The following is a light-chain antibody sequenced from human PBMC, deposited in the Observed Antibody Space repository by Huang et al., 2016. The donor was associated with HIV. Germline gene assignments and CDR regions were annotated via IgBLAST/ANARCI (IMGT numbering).Light chain of an antibody. Sequence: AIRLTQSPSSLSAATGDRVTITCRASPGISSYLAWYQQKPGQAPKLLIPSASTLQSGVPSRCSGSGFGTDFTLTISSLQSEDLGTYHCQQYYTYPRSFGQGTKLEIK. J-gene: IGKJ2*04. CDR3: QQYYTYPRS. V-gene: IGKV1-8*01. CDR2: SAS. CDR1: PGISSY.